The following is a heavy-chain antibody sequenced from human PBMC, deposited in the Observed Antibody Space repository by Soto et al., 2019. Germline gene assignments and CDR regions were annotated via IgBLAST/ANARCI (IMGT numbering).Heavy chain of an antibody. CDR1: GFSLSNARMG. CDR2: IFSNDEK. D-gene: IGHD3-3*01. Sequence: QVTLKESGPVLVKPTETLTLTCTVSGFSLSNARMGVSWIRQPPGKALEWLAHIFSNDEKSYSTSLKSRLTISKHTSKSQVVLTMTNMDPVDTATYYCARIRLDESFLRFLEWQHPYFDYWGQGTLVTVSS. V-gene: IGHV2-26*01. CDR3: ARIRLDESFLRFLEWQHPYFDY. J-gene: IGHJ4*02.